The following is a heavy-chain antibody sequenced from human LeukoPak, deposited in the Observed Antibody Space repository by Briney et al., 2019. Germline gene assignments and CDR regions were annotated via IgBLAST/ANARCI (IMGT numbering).Heavy chain of an antibody. Sequence: GGSLRLSCAASGFTFSSYGMHWVRQAPGKGLEWVAVISYDGSNKYYADSVKGRFTISRDNSNNTLYLQMNSLRAEDTAVYYCARDYCSSTTCYFGYYFYYYGMDVWGQGTTVTVSS. D-gene: IGHD2-2*01. CDR2: ISYDGSNK. V-gene: IGHV3-30*19. CDR1: GFTFSSYG. CDR3: ARDYCSSTTCYFGYYFYYYGMDV. J-gene: IGHJ6*02.